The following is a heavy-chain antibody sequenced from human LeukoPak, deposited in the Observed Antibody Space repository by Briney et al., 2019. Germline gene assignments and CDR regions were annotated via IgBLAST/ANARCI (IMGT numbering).Heavy chain of an antibody. CDR1: GGSISSYY. V-gene: IGHV4-59*01. CDR2: IYYSGST. Sequence: SETLSLTCTVSGGSISSYYWSWIRQTPGKGVEWIGYIYYSGSTNYTPSLKSRVTISVDTSKNQFSLKLSSVTAADTAVYYCARFADSRTWYFDLWGRGTLVTVSS. D-gene: IGHD3-22*01. CDR3: ARFADSRTWYFDL. J-gene: IGHJ2*01.